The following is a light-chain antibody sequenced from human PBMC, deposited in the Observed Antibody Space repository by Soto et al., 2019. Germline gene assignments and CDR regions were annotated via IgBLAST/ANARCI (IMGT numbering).Light chain of an antibody. Sequence: DIVMTQTPVSLPVTPGEPASISCRSSQSLLDSDDGNTYLDWYLQKPGQSPQLLIYTVSYRASGVPDRFSGSGSGTDFTLKISRVEAEDVGVYYCMQRLEFPPTFGQGPKLEIK. V-gene: IGKV2-40*01. J-gene: IGKJ2*01. CDR2: TVS. CDR1: QSLLDSDDGNTY. CDR3: MQRLEFPPT.